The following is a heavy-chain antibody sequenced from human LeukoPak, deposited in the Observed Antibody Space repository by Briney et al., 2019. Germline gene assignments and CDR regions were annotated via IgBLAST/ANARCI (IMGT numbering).Heavy chain of an antibody. CDR3: AKDLHKTASFRVLITRNYYYYMDV. CDR1: GFTFSSYG. CDR2: ISGSGGST. V-gene: IGHV3-23*01. J-gene: IGHJ6*03. D-gene: IGHD3-3*01. Sequence: GGSLRLSWAASGFTFSSYGMSWVRQAAGKGLEWVSAISGSGGSTYYADSVKGRFTISRDNSKNTLYLQMNSLRAEDTAVYYCAKDLHKTASFRVLITRNYYYYMDVWGKGTTVTVSS.